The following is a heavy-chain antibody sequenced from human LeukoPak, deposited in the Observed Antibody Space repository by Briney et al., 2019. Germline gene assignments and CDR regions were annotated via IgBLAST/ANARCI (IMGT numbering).Heavy chain of an antibody. V-gene: IGHV1-18*01. CDR2: ISAYNGNT. J-gene: IGHJ6*03. CDR3: ARLSVWFPANYYYMDV. D-gene: IGHD3-10*01. Sequence: ASVKVSCKASGYTFTSYGISWVRQAPGQGLEWMGWISAYNGNTNYAQKLQGRVTMTTDTPTSTAYMELRSLRSDDTAVYYCARLSVWFPANYYYMDVWGKGTTVTVSS. CDR1: GYTFTSYG.